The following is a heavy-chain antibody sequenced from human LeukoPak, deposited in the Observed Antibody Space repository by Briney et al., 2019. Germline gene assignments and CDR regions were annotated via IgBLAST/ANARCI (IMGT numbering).Heavy chain of an antibody. V-gene: IGHV3-74*01. D-gene: IGHD3-9*01. CDR1: GFTFSSYW. J-gene: IGHJ3*01. CDR2: INSDGSST. CDR3: ALPYYDILTGYYKGGAFDF. Sequence: PGGSLRLSCAASGFTFSSYWMHSVRQAPGKGLVWVSRINSDGSSTSYADSVKGRFTISRDNAKNTLYLQMNSLRAEDTAVYYCALPYYDILTGYYKGGAFDFWGQGTMVTVSS.